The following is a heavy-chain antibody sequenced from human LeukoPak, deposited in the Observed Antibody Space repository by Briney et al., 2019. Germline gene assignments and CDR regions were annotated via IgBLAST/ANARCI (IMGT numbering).Heavy chain of an antibody. V-gene: IGHV3-48*02. CDR2: ISSSSSSSSSSTT. CDR1: GFTFSSYS. Sequence: GGSLRLSCAASGFTFSSYSMNWARQAPGKGLEWVSYISSSSSSSSSSTTYYADSVKGRLTISRDNAKNSLYLQMNSLRDEDTAVYYCARGEYDWGQGTLVTVSS. CDR3: ARGEYD. D-gene: IGHD3-10*01. J-gene: IGHJ4*02.